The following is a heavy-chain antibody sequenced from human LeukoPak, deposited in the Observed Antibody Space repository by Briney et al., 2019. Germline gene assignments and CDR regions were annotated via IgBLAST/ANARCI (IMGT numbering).Heavy chain of an antibody. J-gene: IGHJ3*02. D-gene: IGHD2-21*02. Sequence: QAGGSRRLSCAASGFSFATYWMTWVRQAPGKGLEWVANIKHDGSEKYYVDSVKGRFTVSRDNAKKSLYLQMNSLRVEDTAVYYCARDFSCGGDCYSDAFDIWGQGTMVTVSS. CDR2: IKHDGSEK. V-gene: IGHV3-7*01. CDR3: ARDFSCGGDCYSDAFDI. CDR1: GFSFATYW.